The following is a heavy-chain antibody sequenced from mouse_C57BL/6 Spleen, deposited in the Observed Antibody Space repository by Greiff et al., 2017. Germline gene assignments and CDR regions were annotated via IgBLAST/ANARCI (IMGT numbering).Heavy chain of an antibody. D-gene: IGHD2-4*01. CDR3: ARQRDYDGYYLDY. CDR2: ISNGGGST. Sequence: EVQLVESGGGLVQPGGSLKLSCAASGFTFSDYYMYWVRQTPEQRLEWVAYISNGGGSTYYTDTVKGRFTISRDKAKNTLYLQMSRLKSEDTAMYYCARQRDYDGYYLDYWGQGTTLTVSS. V-gene: IGHV5-12*01. J-gene: IGHJ2*01. CDR1: GFTFSDYY.